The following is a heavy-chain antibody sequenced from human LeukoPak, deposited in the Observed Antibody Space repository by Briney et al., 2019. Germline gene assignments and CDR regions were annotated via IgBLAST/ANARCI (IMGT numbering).Heavy chain of an antibody. D-gene: IGHD2-2*01. J-gene: IGHJ6*03. V-gene: IGHV3-7*01. CDR2: IKQDGGEK. CDR3: ARVPAADYYYYYHVDV. Sequence: PGGSLRLSCAASGFTFGSYWMSWVRQTPGKGLGWMANIKQDGGEKYYVDSVKGRFTISRENAENSLFLQMNSLRAEDTAVYYCARVPAADYYYYYHVDVWGKGTTFTASS. CDR1: GFTFGSYW.